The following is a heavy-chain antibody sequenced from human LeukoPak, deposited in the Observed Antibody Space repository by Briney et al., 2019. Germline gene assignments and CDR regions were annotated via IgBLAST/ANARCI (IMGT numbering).Heavy chain of an antibody. CDR3: ARLPTYYYDSGGYYFDY. CDR2: ISGSGGST. J-gene: IGHJ4*02. D-gene: IGHD3-22*01. V-gene: IGHV3-23*01. CDR1: GFTFSSYA. Sequence: HSGGSLRLSCAASGFTFSSYAMSWVRQAPGKGLEWVSGISGSGGSTYYADSVKGRFTISRDKSKNTLYLQMNSLRAEDTAVYYCARLPTYYYDSGGYYFDYWGQGTLVTVSS.